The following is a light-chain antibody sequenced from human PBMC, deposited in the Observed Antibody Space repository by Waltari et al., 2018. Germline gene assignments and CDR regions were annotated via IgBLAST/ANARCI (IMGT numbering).Light chain of an antibody. Sequence: QSVLTQPPSVSGAPGQRVTISCTGSSSNIGAGYDVHWYQQLPGTAPKLLIYGNGNRPSGVPDRFAGSKSGTSASLAITGLQAEDEADYYCQSDDSSLSVLFGGGTKLTVL. CDR1: SSNIGAGYD. J-gene: IGLJ2*01. CDR3: QSDDSSLSVL. CDR2: GNG. V-gene: IGLV1-40*01.